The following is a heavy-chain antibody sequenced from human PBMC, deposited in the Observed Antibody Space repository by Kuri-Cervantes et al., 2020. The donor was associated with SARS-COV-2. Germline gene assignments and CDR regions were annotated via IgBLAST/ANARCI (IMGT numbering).Heavy chain of an antibody. D-gene: IGHD6-6*01. V-gene: IGHV4-39*01. CDR3: ARLVRQYSSSSSTDY. CDR2: MYYIWST. CDR1: GYSIRSTSYY. J-gene: IGHJ4*02. Sequence: SEILSPTCSVSGYSIRSTSYYWYWIRQPPGRGVEWIGNMYYIWSTYYSTSLKSRVTISADMSLNQFSLNLNSVTAADTSVYYCARLVRQYSSSSSTDYWGQGTLVTVSS.